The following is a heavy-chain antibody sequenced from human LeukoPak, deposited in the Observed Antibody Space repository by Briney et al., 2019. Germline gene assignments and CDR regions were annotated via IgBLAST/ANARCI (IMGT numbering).Heavy chain of an antibody. CDR2: FDPEHGET. CDR1: GYTLTKLS. D-gene: IGHD2-2*01. J-gene: IGHJ4*02. CDR3: ARGRYCSSTSCQLDY. Sequence: ASVKVSCKVSGYTLTKLSIHWVRQAPGKGLEWMGGFDPEHGETVYAQKFQGRVTITTDESTSTAYMELSSLRSEDTAVYYCARGRYCSSTSCQLDYWGQGTLVTVSS. V-gene: IGHV1-24*01.